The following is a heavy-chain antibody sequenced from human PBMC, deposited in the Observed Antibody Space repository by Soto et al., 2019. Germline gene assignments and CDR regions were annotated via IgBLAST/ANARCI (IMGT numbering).Heavy chain of an antibody. J-gene: IGHJ3*02. CDR2: ISGSGGTT. Sequence: EVQLLESGGGLVQPGGSLRLSCAASGFTFSSYAMSWVRQAPGKGLEWVSAISGSGGTTYYADSVKGRFTFSRDNSKNTRYVQMNSLRAEDTAVYYCAKTANGWFSAFDIWGQGTMVTVSS. CDR3: AKTANGWFSAFDI. V-gene: IGHV3-23*01. D-gene: IGHD6-19*01. CDR1: GFTFSSYA.